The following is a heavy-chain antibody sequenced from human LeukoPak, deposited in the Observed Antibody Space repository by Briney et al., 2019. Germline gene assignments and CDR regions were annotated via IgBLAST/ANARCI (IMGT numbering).Heavy chain of an antibody. D-gene: IGHD2-15*01. V-gene: IGHV4-59*08. CDR1: GGSIRSYY. CDR3: ARHLYRRPLYCSGGSCYGPRPNWFDP. J-gene: IGHJ5*02. CDR2: IFYSGGA. Sequence: SETLSLTCTVSGGSIRSYYWSWIRQPPGKGLEWVGYIFYSGGANYNPSLKSRVTISVDTSKNQFSLKLSSVTAADTAVYYCARHLYRRPLYCSGGSCYGPRPNWFDPWGQGTLVTVSS.